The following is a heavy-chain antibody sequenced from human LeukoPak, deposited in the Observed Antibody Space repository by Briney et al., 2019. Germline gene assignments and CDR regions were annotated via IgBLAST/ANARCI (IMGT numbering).Heavy chain of an antibody. J-gene: IGHJ4*02. V-gene: IGHV3-23*01. CDR3: ADSNYWYPVDY. Sequence: GGSLRLSCAASGFTFSNYAMRWVRQAPGKGLEWVSSISRSGDSTYYADSVKGRFTISRDNSKNTLYLQMNSLRAEDTALYYCADSNYWYPVDYWGQGTLVTASS. CDR1: GFTFSNYA. D-gene: IGHD4-11*01. CDR2: ISRSGDST.